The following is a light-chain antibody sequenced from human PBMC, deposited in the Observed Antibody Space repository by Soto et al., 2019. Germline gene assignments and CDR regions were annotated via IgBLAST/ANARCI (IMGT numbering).Light chain of an antibody. J-gene: IGLJ1*01. V-gene: IGLV2-14*01. CDR3: SSYTNTITFYV. CDR1: SXDVGGYNY. Sequence: QSALTQPASVSGSLGQSITISCTGTSXDVGGYNYVSWYQHHPGKAPKVMIYEVSNRPSGVSNRFSGSKSGNTASLTISGLQAEDEADYYCSSYTNTITFYVFGTGTKVTVL. CDR2: EVS.